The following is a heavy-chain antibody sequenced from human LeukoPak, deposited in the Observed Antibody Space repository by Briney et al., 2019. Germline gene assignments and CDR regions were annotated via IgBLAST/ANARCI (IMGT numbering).Heavy chain of an antibody. V-gene: IGHV1-18*01. D-gene: IGHD2-2*01. J-gene: IGHJ6*02. CDR3: ARGPSCSGTSCYGPYYYYYGMDV. CDR2: ISAYSGDT. Sequence: GASVKVSCKASGYTISNYGISWVRHAPGQGLEWLGWISAYSGDTNYEHNIQGSVIMTTDTSTSTAYMELRSLRSDDTAVYYCARGPSCSGTSCYGPYYYYYGMDVWGQGTTVTVSS. CDR1: GYTISNYG.